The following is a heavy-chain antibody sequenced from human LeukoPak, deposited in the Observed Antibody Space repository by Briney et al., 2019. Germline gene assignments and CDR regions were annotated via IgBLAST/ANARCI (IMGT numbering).Heavy chain of an antibody. D-gene: IGHD6-19*01. CDR3: ARDQYSSNWYVHH. CDR2: ITSTSTYI. Sequence: GGSLRLSCAASGFTFSTYSMNWVRQAPGEGLEWVSSITSTSTYIYYADSVKGRFTISRDNAKNSLYLQMNSLRAEDTAVYYCARDQYSSNWYVHHWGQGTLVTVS. V-gene: IGHV3-21*04. J-gene: IGHJ1*01. CDR1: GFTFSTYS.